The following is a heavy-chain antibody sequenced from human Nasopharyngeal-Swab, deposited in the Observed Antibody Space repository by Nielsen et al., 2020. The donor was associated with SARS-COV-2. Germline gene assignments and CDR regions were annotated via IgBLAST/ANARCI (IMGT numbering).Heavy chain of an antibody. J-gene: IGHJ4*02. CDR3: ARLKITSATYYYDSSGAAPDY. CDR2: IYYSGST. D-gene: IGHD3-22*01. V-gene: IGHV4-39*01. Sequence: WIRQPPGKGLEWIGSIYYSGSTYYNLSLKSRVTISVDTSKNQFSLKLSSVTAADTAVYYCARLKITSATYYYDSSGAAPDYWGQGTLVTVSS.